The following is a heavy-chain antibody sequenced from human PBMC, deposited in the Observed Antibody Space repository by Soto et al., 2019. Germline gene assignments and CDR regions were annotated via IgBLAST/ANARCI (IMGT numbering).Heavy chain of an antibody. J-gene: IGHJ4*02. CDR1: GGSFSGYY. CDR3: VRSSCGGDCYSPGY. D-gene: IGHD2-21*02. Sequence: SETLSLTCTVYGGSFSGYYWTWIRQPPGKGLEWIGEINHSGSTNQKPSLNSRVTISVDTSKSQLSLKLTSMTAADTAVYYCVRSSCGGDCYSPGYWSQGNLVT. CDR2: INHSGST. V-gene: IGHV4-34*01.